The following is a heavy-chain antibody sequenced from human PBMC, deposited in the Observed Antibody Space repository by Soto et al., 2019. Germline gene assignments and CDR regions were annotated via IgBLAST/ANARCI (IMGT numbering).Heavy chain of an antibody. CDR3: ARRGYYYDSSGPPGPDY. CDR2: IFPADSDA. CDR1: GYTFTDNW. Sequence: PGESLKISCEASGYTFTDNWIAWVRQMPGKGLEWMGMIFPADSDAKYRPSLQGQVTFSVDKSISTAYLQWSSLKASDTAMYYCARRGYYYDSSGPPGPDYWGQGTLVTVSS. V-gene: IGHV5-51*01. J-gene: IGHJ4*02. D-gene: IGHD3-22*01.